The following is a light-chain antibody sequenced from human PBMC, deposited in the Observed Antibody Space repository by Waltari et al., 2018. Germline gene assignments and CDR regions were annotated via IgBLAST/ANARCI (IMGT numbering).Light chain of an antibody. CDR2: DVS. CDR3: GSYTTNSPFAVV. CDR1: SHDIGHYYY. Sequence: ALTQPASVSGSPGQSITLSCSGTSHDIGHYYYVSWYLHHPATAPKLIIFDVSKRPSGISDRFSASKSGSTASLTISGLQAEDEGEYFCGSYTTNSPFAVVFGGGTKLTVL. J-gene: IGLJ2*01. V-gene: IGLV2-14*03.